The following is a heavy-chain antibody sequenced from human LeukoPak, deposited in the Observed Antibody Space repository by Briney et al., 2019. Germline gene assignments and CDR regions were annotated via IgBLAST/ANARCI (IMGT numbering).Heavy chain of an antibody. CDR3: ARDMSYGDYYYGMDV. V-gene: IGHV3-21*01. D-gene: IGHD4-17*01. CDR1: GFTFSSYS. Sequence: GGSLRLSRAASGFTFSSYSMNWVRQAPGKGLEWVSSISSSSSYIYYADSAKGRFTISRDNAKNSLYLQMNSLRAEDTAVYYRARDMSYGDYYYGMDVWGQGTTVTVSS. CDR2: ISSSSSYI. J-gene: IGHJ6*02.